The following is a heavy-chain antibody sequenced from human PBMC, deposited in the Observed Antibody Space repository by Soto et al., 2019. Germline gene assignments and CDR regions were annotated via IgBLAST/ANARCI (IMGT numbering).Heavy chain of an antibody. D-gene: IGHD3-3*01. V-gene: IGHV4-34*01. CDR1: GGSVHGYY. J-gene: IGHJ4*02. CDR3: ATRITVFGLLIPPNFDY. Sequence: PSETLSLTCAVYGGSVHGYYWNWIRQPPGKGLEWIGEINHTGGTHYNPSLKSRVTMSVDTSKNQFSLRLSSVTEADTAIYYCATRITVFGLLIPPNFDYWGQGTLVTVSS. CDR2: INHTGGT.